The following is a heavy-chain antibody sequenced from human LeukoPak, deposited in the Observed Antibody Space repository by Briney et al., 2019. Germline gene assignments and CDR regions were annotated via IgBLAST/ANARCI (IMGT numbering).Heavy chain of an antibody. CDR2: IYYSRST. D-gene: IGHD4-17*01. Sequence: HPSETLSLTCTVSGGSISSYYWSWIRQPPGKGLGWIGYIYYSRSTNYNPSLKSRVTISVDTSKNQFSLKLSSVTAADTAVYYCARVTTVTRSPWSWGPKKIGQEVNWFDPWGQGTLITVS. V-gene: IGHV4-59*08. CDR3: ARVTTVTRSPWSWGPKKIGQEVNWFDP. J-gene: IGHJ5*02. CDR1: GGSISSYY.